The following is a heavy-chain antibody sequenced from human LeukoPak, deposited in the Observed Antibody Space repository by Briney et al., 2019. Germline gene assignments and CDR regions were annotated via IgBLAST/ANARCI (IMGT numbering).Heavy chain of an antibody. J-gene: IGHJ4*01. Sequence: GGSLRLSWEVSGFTFTDYWMNWVRQAPGKGPEWVASIRQDGSEKTYVDSVKGRFTISRDNTKNSLSLQLNGLRAEDTAVYYCARDGTAAGLYFDLWGQGTLVTVSS. V-gene: IGHV3-7*01. D-gene: IGHD6-13*01. CDR2: IRQDGSEK. CDR3: ARDGTAAGLYFDL. CDR1: GFTFTDYW.